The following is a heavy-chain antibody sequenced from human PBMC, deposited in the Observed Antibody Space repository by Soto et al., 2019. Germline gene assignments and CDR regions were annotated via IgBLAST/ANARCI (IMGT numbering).Heavy chain of an antibody. CDR1: GYTLTELS. Sequence: GASVKVSCKVSGYTLTELSMHWVRQAPGKGLEWMGGFDPEDGETIYAQKFQGRVTITRDTSASTAYMELSSLRSEDTAVYYCASSYSNYALIDYYYYGMDVWGQGTTVTVSS. CDR3: ASSYSNYALIDYYYYGMDV. J-gene: IGHJ6*02. CDR2: FDPEDGET. D-gene: IGHD4-4*01. V-gene: IGHV1-24*01.